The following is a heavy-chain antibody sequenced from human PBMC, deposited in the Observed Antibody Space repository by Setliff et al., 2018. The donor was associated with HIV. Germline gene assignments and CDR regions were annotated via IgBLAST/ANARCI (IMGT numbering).Heavy chain of an antibody. J-gene: IGHJ4*02. CDR2: VSSSSTNFT. Sequence: PGGSLRLSCAASGFTFSDYYMSWIRQAPGKGLEWTSYVSSSSTNFTKYADSVKGRFSISRDNARNSLYLQMNSLRAEDTALYYCATKNLVNWGQGTLVTVSS. CDR1: GFTFSDYY. V-gene: IGHV3-11*03. CDR3: ATKNLVN. D-gene: IGHD2-2*01.